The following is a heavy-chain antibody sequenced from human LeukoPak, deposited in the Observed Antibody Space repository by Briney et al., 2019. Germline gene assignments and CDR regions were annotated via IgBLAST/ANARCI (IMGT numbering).Heavy chain of an antibody. J-gene: IGHJ4*02. D-gene: IGHD6-6*01. CDR1: GFTFTDFN. CDR3: ARDLPRYSSSSPATH. CDR2: ISTSSTYI. Sequence: GGSLRLSCAASGFTFTDFNMHWVRQAPGKGLEWVSSISTSSTYIYYADSVKGRFTISRDNAKKLLYLQMDSPRAEDTAFYYCARDLPRYSSSSPATHWGQGTLVTVSS. V-gene: IGHV3-21*01.